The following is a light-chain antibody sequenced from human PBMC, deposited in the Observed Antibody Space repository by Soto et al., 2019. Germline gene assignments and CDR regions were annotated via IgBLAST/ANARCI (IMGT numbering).Light chain of an antibody. CDR1: QSVSSNS. J-gene: IGKJ4*01. V-gene: IGKV3-20*01. CDR3: QLYGSSPQT. CDR2: DAS. Sequence: DIVLTQSPGTLSLSPGERATLACRASQSVSSNSLAWYQQKPEQAPRLLIYDASSRATGIPDRFSGSGSGTDFTLTISRLEPGDFAVYYCQLYGSSPQTFGGGTKVEIK.